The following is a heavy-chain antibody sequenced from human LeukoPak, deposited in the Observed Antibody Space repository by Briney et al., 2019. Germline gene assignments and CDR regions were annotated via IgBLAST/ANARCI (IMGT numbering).Heavy chain of an antibody. D-gene: IGHD3-10*01. CDR3: ARGLRKVRGVIITPPFDY. CDR2: MNPNSGNT. CDR1: GYTFTSYE. V-gene: IGHV1-8*01. J-gene: IGHJ4*02. Sequence: ASVKVSCKASGYTFTSYEINWVRQATGQGLEWMGWMNPNSGNTGYAQKFQGRVTMTRNTSISTAYMELSSLRSEDTAVYYCARGLRKVRGVIITPPFDYWGQGTLVTVSS.